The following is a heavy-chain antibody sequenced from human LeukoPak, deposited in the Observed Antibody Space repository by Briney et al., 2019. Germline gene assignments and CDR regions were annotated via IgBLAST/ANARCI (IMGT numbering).Heavy chain of an antibody. CDR2: ISAYNGNT. J-gene: IGHJ4*02. CDR1: GYTFTSYG. CDR3: ARDLPSYDILTGYYFDY. D-gene: IGHD3-9*01. Sequence: ASVKVSCKASGYTFTSYGISWVRQATGQGLERKGWISAYNGNTNYAQKLQGRVTMTTDTSTSTAYMELRSLRSDDTAVYYCARDLPSYDILTGYYFDYWGQGALVTVSS. V-gene: IGHV1-18*01.